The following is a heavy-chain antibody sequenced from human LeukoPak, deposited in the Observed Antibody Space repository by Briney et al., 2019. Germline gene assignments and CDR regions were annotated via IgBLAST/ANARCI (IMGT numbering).Heavy chain of an antibody. CDR2: IWYDGSNK. D-gene: IGHD3-3*01. V-gene: IGHV3-33*06. Sequence: GGSLRLSCAASGFTFSSYGMHWVRQAPGKGLEWVAVIWYDGSNKYYADSVKGRFTISRDNSKNTLYLQMNSLRAEDTAVYYCAKLTSYYDFWSGYYHFDYWGQGTLVTVSS. CDR1: GFTFSSYG. J-gene: IGHJ4*02. CDR3: AKLTSYYDFWSGYYHFDY.